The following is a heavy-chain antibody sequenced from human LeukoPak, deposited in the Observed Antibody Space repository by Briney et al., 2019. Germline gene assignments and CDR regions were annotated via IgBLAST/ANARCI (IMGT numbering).Heavy chain of an antibody. Sequence: GGSLRLSCTASGFTLGGYGVSWVRQAPGKGLEWVSAISGSGGSTYYADSVKGRFTISRDNSKNTLYLQMNSLRAEDTAVYYCAKVGIRYCSSTSCYPFDYWGQGTLVTVSS. CDR3: AKVGIRYCSSTSCYPFDY. CDR1: GFTLGGYG. D-gene: IGHD2-2*01. V-gene: IGHV3-23*01. CDR2: ISGSGGST. J-gene: IGHJ4*02.